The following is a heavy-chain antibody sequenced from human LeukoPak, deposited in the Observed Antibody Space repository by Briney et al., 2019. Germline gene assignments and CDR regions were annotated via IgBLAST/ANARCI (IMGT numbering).Heavy chain of an antibody. V-gene: IGHV1-2*02. Sequence: GASVKVSCKASGYTFTGYYMHWVRQAPGQGLEWMGWINPNSGGTNYAQKFQGRVTITADKSTSTAYMELSSLRSEDTAVYYCARSRATFGPDYWGQGTLVTVSS. CDR2: INPNSGGT. D-gene: IGHD3-3*01. CDR1: GYTFTGYY. CDR3: ARSRATFGPDY. J-gene: IGHJ4*02.